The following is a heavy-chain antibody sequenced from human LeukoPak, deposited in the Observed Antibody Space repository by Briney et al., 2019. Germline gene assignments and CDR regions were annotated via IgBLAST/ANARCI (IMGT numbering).Heavy chain of an antibody. CDR3: ARDGDYSNLPLYYYMDV. Sequence: SVKVSCKASGGTFSSYAISWVRQAPGQGLEWMGRIIPILGIANYAQKFQGRVTITADTSTSTAYMDLRSLRSDDTAVYYCARDGDYSNLPLYYYMDVWGKGTTVTVSS. CDR2: IIPILGIA. CDR1: GGTFSSYA. J-gene: IGHJ6*03. D-gene: IGHD4-11*01. V-gene: IGHV1-69*04.